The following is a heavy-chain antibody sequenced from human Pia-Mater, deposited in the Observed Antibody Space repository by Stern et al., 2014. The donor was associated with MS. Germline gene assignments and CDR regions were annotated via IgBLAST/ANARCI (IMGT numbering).Heavy chain of an antibody. CDR3: AHLFSDASSSWFDP. D-gene: IGHD6-6*01. V-gene: IGHV2-5*02. J-gene: IGHJ5*02. CDR1: GFSLSTSGAG. CDR2: LYWDDEK. Sequence: QVTLRESGPTLVKPTQTLTLTCTFSGFSLSTSGAGVTWIRPRPGQALEWLAVLYWDDEKRYSPSLKTRLTITRDTSKSQVVLTMTSMDPVDTATYYCAHLFSDASSSWFDPWGQGTLVTVSS.